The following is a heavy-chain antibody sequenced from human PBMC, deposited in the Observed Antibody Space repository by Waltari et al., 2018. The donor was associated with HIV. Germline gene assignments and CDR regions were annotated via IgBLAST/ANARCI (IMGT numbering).Heavy chain of an antibody. V-gene: IGHV3-9*01. CDR2: ISWNRDYT. D-gene: IGHD1-7*01. J-gene: IGHJ4*02. CDR3: AKGSGGDWNYFGDFDY. CDR1: GFTFDDYA. Sequence: EVQLVESGGGLVQPGRSLRLSCAASGFTFDDYALHWVRQAPGKGLGGVSGISWNRDYTGDADSVKGRFTISRDNAKNSLYLQMNSLRAEDTALYYCAKGSGGDWNYFGDFDYWGQGTLVTVSS.